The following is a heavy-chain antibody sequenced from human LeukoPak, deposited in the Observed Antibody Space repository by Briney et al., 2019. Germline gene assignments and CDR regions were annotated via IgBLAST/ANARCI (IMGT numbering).Heavy chain of an antibody. Sequence: GASVKVSCKASGYTFSSYTMNWVRQAPGQGLEWMGWINTNTGNPTYAQGFTGRFVFSLDTSVSTAYLQVSSLKAEDTAVYYCARGDYDYVWGSYRPGDYWGQGTLVTVSS. V-gene: IGHV7-4-1*02. CDR2: INTNTGNP. D-gene: IGHD3-16*02. J-gene: IGHJ4*02. CDR1: GYTFSSYT. CDR3: ARGDYDYVWGSYRPGDY.